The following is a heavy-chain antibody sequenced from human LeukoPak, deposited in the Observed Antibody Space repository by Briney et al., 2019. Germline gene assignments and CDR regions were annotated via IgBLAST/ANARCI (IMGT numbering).Heavy chain of an antibody. J-gene: IGHJ4*02. CDR2: ISYSSSYI. CDR1: GFTFADYA. V-gene: IGHV3-21*01. Sequence: GGSLRLSCAASGFTFADYAMNWFRQAPGKGLEWVSSISYSSSYIYYADSVKGRFTISRDNAKNALYLQMNSLRAEDTAVYYCARGYSYGSPYFDYWGQRTLVTVSS. CDR3: ARGYSYGSPYFDY. D-gene: IGHD5-18*01.